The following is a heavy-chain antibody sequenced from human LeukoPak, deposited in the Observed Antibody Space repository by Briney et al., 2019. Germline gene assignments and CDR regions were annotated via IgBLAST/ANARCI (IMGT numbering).Heavy chain of an antibody. Sequence: SQTLSLTCTVSGGSISSGSYYWSWIRQPAGKGLEWIGRIYTSGSTNYNPSLKSRVTISVDTSKNQFSLKLSSVTAADTAVYYCARDLYPGDYYAFDIWGQGTMVTVSS. CDR2: IYTSGST. J-gene: IGHJ3*02. CDR3: ARDLYPGDYYAFDI. V-gene: IGHV4-61*02. D-gene: IGHD4-17*01. CDR1: GGSISSGSYY.